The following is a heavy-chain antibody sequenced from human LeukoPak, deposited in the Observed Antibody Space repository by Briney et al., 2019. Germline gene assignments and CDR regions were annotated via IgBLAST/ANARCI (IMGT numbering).Heavy chain of an antibody. CDR3: ARRRVYSGSGEFDF. J-gene: IGHJ4*02. CDR2: IHYSGTT. Sequence: SETLSLTCTVSGGSMSGYYWGWIRQPPGKGLEWIGYIHYSGTTNYNPSLKSRVTISLDTSRNQFSLKLRSVTTADTAVYYCARRRVYSGSGEFDFWGQGTLVTVSS. D-gene: IGHD5-12*01. CDR1: GGSMSGYY. V-gene: IGHV4-59*01.